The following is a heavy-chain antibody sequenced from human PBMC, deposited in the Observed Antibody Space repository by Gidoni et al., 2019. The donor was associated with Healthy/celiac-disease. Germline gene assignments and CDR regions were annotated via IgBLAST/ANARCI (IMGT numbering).Heavy chain of an antibody. CDR1: GYTFSSYG. D-gene: IGHD3-10*01. CDR2: RSYDGSNK. J-gene: IGHJ4*02. CDR3: AKDFHGSGLDY. Sequence: QVQLVESGGGVVQPGRSLRLSCAASGYTFSSYGMQWVRQAPGKALEWVAVRSYDGSNKYYADSVKGRFTISRDNSKNTLYLQMNSLRAEDTAVYYCAKDFHGSGLDYWGQGTLVTVSA. V-gene: IGHV3-30*18.